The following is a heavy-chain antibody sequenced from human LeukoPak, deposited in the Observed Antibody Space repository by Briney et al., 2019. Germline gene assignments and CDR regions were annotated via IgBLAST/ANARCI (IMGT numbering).Heavy chain of an antibody. CDR2: IWYDGSNK. V-gene: IGHV3-33*01. CDR3: ARDVGSYDILTGYFDY. D-gene: IGHD3-9*01. CDR1: GFTFSSYG. Sequence: GGSLRLSCAASGFTFSSYGMHWVRQAPGKGLEWVAVIWYDGSNKYYADSVKGRFTISRDNSKNMLYLQMNSLRAEDTAVYYCARDVGSYDILTGYFDYWGQGTLVTVSS. J-gene: IGHJ4*02.